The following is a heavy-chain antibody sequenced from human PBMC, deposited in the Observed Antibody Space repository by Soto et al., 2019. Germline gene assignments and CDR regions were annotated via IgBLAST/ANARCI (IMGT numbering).Heavy chain of an antibody. V-gene: IGHV4-31*03. J-gene: IGHJ4*02. CDR1: GGSISSGGYY. CDR3: ASGGWFGEFTPDYDY. CDR2: IYYSGST. Sequence: SETLSLTCTVSGGSISSGGYYWSWIRQHPGKGLEWIGYIYYSGSTYYNPSLKSRVTISVDTSKNQFSLKLSSVTAADTAVYYCASGGWFGEFTPDYDYWGQGTLVTVSS. D-gene: IGHD3-10*01.